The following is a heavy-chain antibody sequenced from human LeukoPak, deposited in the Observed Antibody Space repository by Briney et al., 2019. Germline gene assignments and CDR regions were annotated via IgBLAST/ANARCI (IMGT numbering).Heavy chain of an antibody. Sequence: ASVKASCKASGGTFSSYAISWVRQAPGQGLEWMGRIIPIFGTANYAQKFQGRVTITTDESMSTAYMDLSNLRSEDTAVYYCARDGGDPHSLHFDPWGQGTLVTVSS. D-gene: IGHD3-3*01. V-gene: IGHV1-69*05. CDR3: ARDGGDPHSLHFDP. CDR2: IIPIFGTA. J-gene: IGHJ5*02. CDR1: GGTFSSYA.